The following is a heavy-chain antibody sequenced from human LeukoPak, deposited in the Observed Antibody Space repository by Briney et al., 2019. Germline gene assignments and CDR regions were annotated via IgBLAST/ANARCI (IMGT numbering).Heavy chain of an antibody. CDR1: GFTFSDYY. J-gene: IGHJ4*02. D-gene: IGHD4-17*01. V-gene: IGHV3-11*04. CDR2: ISSSGSAI. CDR3: ARDRRLYGDYVDY. Sequence: PGGSLRLSXAASGFTFSDYYMSWIRQAPGEGLEWVSYISSSGSAIYYADSVKGRFTISRDNAKNSLYLQMNSLRAEDTAVYYCARDRRLYGDYVDYWGQGTLVAVSS.